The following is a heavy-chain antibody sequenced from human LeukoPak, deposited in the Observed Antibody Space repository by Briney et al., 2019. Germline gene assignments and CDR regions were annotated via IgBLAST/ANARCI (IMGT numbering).Heavy chain of an antibody. Sequence: SETLSLTCTVSGYSISSGYYWGWIRQPPGKGLEWIGSIYHSGSTYYNPSLKSRVTISVDTSKNQFSLKLSSVTAADTAVYYCARVSYYYGSGSSYYFGYWGQGTLVTVSS. CDR2: IYHSGST. V-gene: IGHV4-38-2*02. CDR3: ARVSYYYGSGSSYYFGY. CDR1: GYSISSGYY. D-gene: IGHD3-10*01. J-gene: IGHJ4*02.